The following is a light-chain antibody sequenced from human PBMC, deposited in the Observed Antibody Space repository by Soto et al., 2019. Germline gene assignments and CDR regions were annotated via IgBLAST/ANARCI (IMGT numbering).Light chain of an antibody. J-gene: IGKJ1*01. CDR1: QSISSW. Sequence: DIQMTQSPSTLSASVGDRVTITCRASQSISSWLAWYQQKPGKAPKLVSYKASSLESGVPSRFSGSGSGTEFTLTISSLQSDDFAPYYCQQYNSYSTFGQGTKVEIK. V-gene: IGKV1-5*03. CDR2: KAS. CDR3: QQYNSYST.